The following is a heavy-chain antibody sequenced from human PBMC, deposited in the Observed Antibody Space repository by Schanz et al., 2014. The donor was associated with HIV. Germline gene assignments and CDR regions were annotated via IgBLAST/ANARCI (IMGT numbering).Heavy chain of an antibody. D-gene: IGHD1-1*01. J-gene: IGHJ4*02. CDR3: AKRRDSGYAYFDY. Sequence: VQLVESGGGVVRPGGSLRLSCAASGFTFDDYIMSWVRQAPGKGLEWVAVISYDGSNKYYADSVKGRFTISRDNSKNTLYLQMNSLRAEDTAVYYCAKRRDSGYAYFDYWGQGTLVTVSS. CDR2: ISYDGSNK. CDR1: GFTFDDYI. V-gene: IGHV3-30*18.